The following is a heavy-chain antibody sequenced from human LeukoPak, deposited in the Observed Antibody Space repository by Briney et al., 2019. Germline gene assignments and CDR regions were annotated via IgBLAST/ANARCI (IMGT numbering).Heavy chain of an antibody. J-gene: IGHJ4*02. CDR2: MSYDERNK. CDR1: GFTFSNYG. D-gene: IGHD2-15*01. V-gene: IGHV3-33*05. Sequence: GGSLRLSCAASGFTFSNYGLHWARQAPGKGLEWVAFMSYDERNKYYADSVKGRFTISRDNSKNTLYLQMNSLRAEDTAVYHCANGWSPDYWGRGTLVTVSS. CDR3: ANGWSPDY.